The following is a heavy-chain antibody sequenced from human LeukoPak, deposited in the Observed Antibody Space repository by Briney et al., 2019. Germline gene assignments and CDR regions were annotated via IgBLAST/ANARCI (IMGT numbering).Heavy chain of an antibody. V-gene: IGHV3-15*01. CDR1: RFSFSDAW. J-gene: IGHJ4*02. CDR3: TNSGSKTDD. CDR2: IKSNSDGGTK. D-gene: IGHD1-26*01. Sequence: KTAVYLRLSCEASRFSFSDAWMVWQGQAPGKEREGVGRIKSNSDGGTKDYAAPVRGRFTTSRDDSKNTLYLQMNSVKIEDTAVYYCTNSGSKTDDWGQGTLVTVSS.